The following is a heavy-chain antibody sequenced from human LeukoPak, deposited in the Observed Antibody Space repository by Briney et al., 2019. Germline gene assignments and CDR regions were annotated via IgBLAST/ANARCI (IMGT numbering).Heavy chain of an antibody. D-gene: IGHD3-3*01. V-gene: IGHV1-2*02. CDR3: ARGPRRSMEWFPPAGDYYYGMDV. CDR1: GYTFTGYY. J-gene: IGHJ6*02. CDR2: INPTSGGT. Sequence: ASVKVSCKASGYTFTGYYMHWVRQAPGQGVEGMGWINPTSGGTNDAQKFQGRVTMTRDTSISTAYMEMSRMRSDDTALYYCARGPRRSMEWFPPAGDYYYGMDVWGQGTTVTVSS.